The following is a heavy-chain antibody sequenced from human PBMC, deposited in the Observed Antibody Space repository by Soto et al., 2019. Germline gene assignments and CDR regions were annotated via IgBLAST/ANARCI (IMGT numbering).Heavy chain of an antibody. D-gene: IGHD1-26*01. V-gene: IGHV1-18*01. CDR2: ISTYSGDT. Sequence: QVQLVQSGAEVQRPGASVKVSCKTSGYGFRNYGICWVRQAPGQGLAGRGWISTYSGDTDSAQMFQDRITMTTDTSTSTVHMELRSLTLGDTAVYYCARGWDYTDYYGDYWGQGTLVTVSS. J-gene: IGHJ4*02. CDR3: ARGWDYTDYYGDY. CDR1: GYGFRNYG.